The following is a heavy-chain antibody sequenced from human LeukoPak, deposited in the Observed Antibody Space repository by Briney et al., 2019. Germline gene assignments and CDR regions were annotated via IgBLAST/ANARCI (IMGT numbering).Heavy chain of an antibody. J-gene: IGHJ4*02. V-gene: IGHV3-7*01. CDR2: IKQDGSEK. CDR1: GFTFSDYW. D-gene: IGHD3-22*01. CDR3: ARKGGYSSGYYY. Sequence: GGSLRLSCAASGFTFSDYWMTWVRQAPGKGLEWVANIKQDGSEKDYVDSVKGRFTISRDNAKNSLYLQMDSLRVEDTAVYYCARKGGYSSGYYYWGQGTLVTVSS.